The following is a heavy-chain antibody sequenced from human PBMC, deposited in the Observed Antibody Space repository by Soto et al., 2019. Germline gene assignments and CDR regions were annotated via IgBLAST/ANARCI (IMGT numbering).Heavy chain of an antibody. CDR1: GFTFSSYA. V-gene: IGHV3-30-3*01. D-gene: IGHD3-3*01. CDR3: ARVTIFGVVPYGMDV. CDR2: ISYDGSNK. J-gene: IGHJ6*02. Sequence: QVQLVESGGGVVQPGRSLRLSCAASGFTFSSYAMHWVRQAPGKGLEWVAVISYDGSNKYYADSVKGRFTISRDNSKNTLYLQMNSLRAEDTAVYYCARVTIFGVVPYGMDVWGQGTTVTVSS.